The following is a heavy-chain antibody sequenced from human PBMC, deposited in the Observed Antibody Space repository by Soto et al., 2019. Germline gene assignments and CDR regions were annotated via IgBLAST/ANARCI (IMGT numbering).Heavy chain of an antibody. CDR2: IYYSGST. D-gene: IGHD3-3*01. CDR1: GGSISSYY. Sequence: PSETLSLTCTVSGGSISSYYWSWIRQPPGKGLEWIGYIYYSGSTNYNPSLKSRVTISVDTSKNQFSLKLSSVTAADTAVYYCARWDFWSGYSAPYWRQGTLVTVSS. J-gene: IGHJ4*02. CDR3: ARWDFWSGYSAPY. V-gene: IGHV4-59*08.